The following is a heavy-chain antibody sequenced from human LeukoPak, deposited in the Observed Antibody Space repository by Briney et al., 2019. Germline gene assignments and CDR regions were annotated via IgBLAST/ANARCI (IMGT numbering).Heavy chain of an antibody. J-gene: IGHJ4*02. V-gene: IGHV3-23*01. CDR1: GFTFSNHG. CDR3: ARVGDYYDSSGYYY. CDR2: ISPSGDIK. Sequence: GGSLRLSCAASGFTFSNHGMNWVRQAPGKGLEWVSGISPSGDIKYYADSVKGRFTISRDNSKNTLYMQMNSLRAEDTAVYYCARVGDYYDSSGYYYWGQGTLVTVSS. D-gene: IGHD3-22*01.